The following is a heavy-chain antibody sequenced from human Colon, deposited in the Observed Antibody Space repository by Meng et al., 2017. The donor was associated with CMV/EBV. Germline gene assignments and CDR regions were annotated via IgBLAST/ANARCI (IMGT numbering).Heavy chain of an antibody. CDR3: TKDRTAAATDMEGY. V-gene: IGHV3-30*02. Sequence: ASGFTFSGYGVRWVRQAPGKGLEWVTFIRNDGSNKYYADSVKGRFTISRDNSKNTVYLQMISLRVDDTAVYYCTKDRTAAATDMEGYWGQGTLVTVSS. CDR1: GFTFSGYG. D-gene: IGHD5-18*01. J-gene: IGHJ4*02. CDR2: IRNDGSNK.